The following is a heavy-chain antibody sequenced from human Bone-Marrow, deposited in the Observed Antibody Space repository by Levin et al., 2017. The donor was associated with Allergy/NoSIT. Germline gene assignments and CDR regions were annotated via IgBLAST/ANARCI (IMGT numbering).Heavy chain of an antibody. D-gene: IGHD5-24*01. J-gene: IGHJ3*02. CDR3: AHSPREGYNSDAFDI. CDR2: IYWDDDK. Sequence: QTLSLTCTISGFSLTTTGVGVGWIRQPPGKALEWLALIYWDDDKRSSPSLGSRLTITKDTSKNQVVLTMTNMDPVDTGTYYCAHSPREGYNSDAFDIWGQGTLVTVSS. V-gene: IGHV2-5*02. CDR1: GFSLTTTGVG.